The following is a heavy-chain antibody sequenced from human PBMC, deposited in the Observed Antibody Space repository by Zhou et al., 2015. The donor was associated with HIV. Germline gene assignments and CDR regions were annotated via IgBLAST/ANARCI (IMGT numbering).Heavy chain of an antibody. J-gene: IGHJ4*02. CDR3: AIDFWSGYYTSFDY. CDR1: GGTFGTYA. D-gene: IGHD3-3*01. CDR2: IIPIFGTP. V-gene: IGHV1-69*01. Sequence: QAQLMQSGAEVKKPGSSVKVSCKASGGTFGTYAFSWVRQAPGQGLEWMGGIIPIFGTPRYAERFHGRVTITADESTTTAYMELSSLRSEDTAVYYCAIDFWSGYYTSFDYWGQGTLVTVSS.